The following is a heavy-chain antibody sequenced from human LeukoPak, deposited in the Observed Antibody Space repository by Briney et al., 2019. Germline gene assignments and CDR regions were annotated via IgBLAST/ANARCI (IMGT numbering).Heavy chain of an antibody. Sequence: ETLSLTCSVSGGPISIFYWSWIRQPPGKGLEWIGYIYYSGSTNYNPSLKSRVTISVDTSKNQFPLKLSSVTAADTAVYYCARDLRDSSGYYYEGYFDYWGQGTLVTVSS. CDR2: IYYSGST. CDR3: ARDLRDSSGYYYEGYFDY. D-gene: IGHD3-22*01. J-gene: IGHJ4*02. V-gene: IGHV4-59*01. CDR1: GGPISIFY.